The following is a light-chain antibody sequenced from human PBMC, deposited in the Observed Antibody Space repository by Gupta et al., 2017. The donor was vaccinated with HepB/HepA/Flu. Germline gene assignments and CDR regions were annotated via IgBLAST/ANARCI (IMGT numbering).Light chain of an antibody. Sequence: DLQMTQSPSTLSASVGDRVTITCRASQSISSWLAWYQQKPGKAPKLLIYKASTLESGVPARFSGSGSGTEFTLTISSLQADDFATYYCQQYNSDRLTFGGGTKVEIK. CDR1: QSISSW. J-gene: IGKJ4*01. V-gene: IGKV1-5*03. CDR3: QQYNSDRLT. CDR2: KAS.